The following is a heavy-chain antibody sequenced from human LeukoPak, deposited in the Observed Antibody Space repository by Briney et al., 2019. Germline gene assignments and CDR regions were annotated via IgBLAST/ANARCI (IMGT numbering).Heavy chain of an antibody. Sequence: SETLSLTCAVYGGSFSGYYWSWIRQPPGKGLEWIGEINHSGSTNYNPSLKSRVTISVDTSKNQFSLKLSSVTAADTAVYYCARDLWELLASAFDIWGQGTMVTVSS. CDR3: ARDLWELLASAFDI. CDR2: INHSGST. D-gene: IGHD1-26*01. CDR1: GGSFSGYY. J-gene: IGHJ3*02. V-gene: IGHV4-34*01.